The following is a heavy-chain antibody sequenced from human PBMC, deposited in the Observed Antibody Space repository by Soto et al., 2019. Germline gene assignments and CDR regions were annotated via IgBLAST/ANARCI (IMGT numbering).Heavy chain of an antibody. Sequence: ASVKVSCKASGGTFSSYAISWVRQAPGQGLEWMGGIIPIFGTANYAQKFQGRVTITADESTSTAYMELSSLRSEDTAVYYCARESGGGIVGAQPFQHWGQGTLVTVSS. J-gene: IGHJ1*01. CDR1: GGTFSSYA. V-gene: IGHV1-69*13. CDR2: IIPIFGTA. CDR3: ARESGGGIVGAQPFQH. D-gene: IGHD1-26*01.